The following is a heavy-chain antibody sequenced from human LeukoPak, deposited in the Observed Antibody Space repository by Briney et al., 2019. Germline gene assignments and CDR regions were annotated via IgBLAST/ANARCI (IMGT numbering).Heavy chain of an antibody. CDR1: GDSSNRSSDY. CDR3: VRQAGYFDY. V-gene: IGHV4-39*01. CDR2: VYYTGTT. J-gene: IGHJ4*02. Sequence: SETLSLTCTDSGDSSNRSSDYWGWIRQPPRKGLEWIATVYYTGTTYYNPSLKSRVIISADTSKNQFSLKLSSVTAADTAVYHCVRQAGYFDYWGQGTLVTVSS.